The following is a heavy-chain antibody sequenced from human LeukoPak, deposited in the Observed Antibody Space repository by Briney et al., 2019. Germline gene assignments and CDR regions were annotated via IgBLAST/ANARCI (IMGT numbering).Heavy chain of an antibody. D-gene: IGHD4-17*01. Sequence: GGSLRLSCAASGFTVSSNYMSWVRQAPGKGLEWVSIIYSGGSTYYADSVKGRFTISRDNSKNTLYLQMNSLRAEDTAVYYCARMESTTVTREWYFDLWGRGTLVTVAS. V-gene: IGHV3-66*01. CDR2: IYSGGST. J-gene: IGHJ2*01. CDR3: ARMESTTVTREWYFDL. CDR1: GFTVSSNY.